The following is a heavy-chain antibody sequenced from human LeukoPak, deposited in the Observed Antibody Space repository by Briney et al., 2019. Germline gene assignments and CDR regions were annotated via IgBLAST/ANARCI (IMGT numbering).Heavy chain of an antibody. CDR3: AKAGYCSNGVCSNLDY. Sequence: PWGSRRLSCAASGLTFNIYAMSWVRQAPGKGLEWVSTISGSGGYTYYADSVKGRFTISRDNSKNTLYLQMNSLRAEDTAVYYCAKAGYCSNGVCSNLDYWGQGTLVTVSS. CDR2: ISGSGGYT. CDR1: GLTFNIYA. V-gene: IGHV3-23*01. J-gene: IGHJ4*02. D-gene: IGHD2-8*01.